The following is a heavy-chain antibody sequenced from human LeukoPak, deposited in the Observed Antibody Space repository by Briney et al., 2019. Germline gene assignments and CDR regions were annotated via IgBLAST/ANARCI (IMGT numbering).Heavy chain of an antibody. J-gene: IGHJ4*02. CDR2: IWYDGSNK. V-gene: IGHV3-33*01. CDR3: ARDKSVGATPFDY. Sequence: PGGSLRLSCAAYGFTFSSYGMHWVRQAPGKGLEWVAVIWYDGSNKYYADSVKGRFTISRDNSKNTLYLQMNSLRAEDTAVYYCARDKSVGATPFDYWGQGTLVTVSS. CDR1: GFTFSSYG. D-gene: IGHD1-26*01.